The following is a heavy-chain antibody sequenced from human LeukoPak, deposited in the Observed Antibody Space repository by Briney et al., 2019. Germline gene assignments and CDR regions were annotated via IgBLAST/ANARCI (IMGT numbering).Heavy chain of an antibody. CDR2: IYPGDSDT. V-gene: IGHV5-51*01. CDR3: ARFGLTSSLDY. D-gene: IGHD2-2*01. J-gene: IGHJ4*02. CDR1: GYTLTNNW. Sequence: PGESLKISCKGSGYTLTNNWIGWVRQVPGKGLEWMGLIYPGDSDTRYSPSFQGQVTMSVDKSISTAYLQWSSLRASDTAMYFCARFGLTSSLDYWGQGTLVTVSS.